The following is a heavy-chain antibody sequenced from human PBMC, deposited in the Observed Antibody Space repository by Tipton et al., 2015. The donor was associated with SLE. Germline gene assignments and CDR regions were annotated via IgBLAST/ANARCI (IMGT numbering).Heavy chain of an antibody. Sequence: TLSLTCAVYGGSFSGYYWSWIRQPPGKGLEWIGEINHSGSTNYNPSLKSRVTISVDTSKNQFSLKLSSVTAADAAVYYCARGMTMVEGAKGNYFDYWGQGTLVTVSS. CDR2: INHSGST. D-gene: IGHD4/OR15-4a*01. CDR3: ARGMTMVEGAKGNYFDY. CDR1: GGSFSGYY. J-gene: IGHJ4*02. V-gene: IGHV4-34*01.